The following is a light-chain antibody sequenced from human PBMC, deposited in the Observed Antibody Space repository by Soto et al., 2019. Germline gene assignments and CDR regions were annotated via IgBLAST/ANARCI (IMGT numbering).Light chain of an antibody. V-gene: IGKV1-27*01. CDR2: SAS. CDR3: QQYYSFPRT. J-gene: IGKJ2*01. CDR1: QGINNY. Sequence: DIQMTQSPSSLSASVGDSVTITCRASQGINNYLAWYQQKPGKVPVLLIYSASTLKSGVPSRFSGRGAGTDFTLTISSLQPEDFATYYCQQYYSFPRTFGQGTKLEIK.